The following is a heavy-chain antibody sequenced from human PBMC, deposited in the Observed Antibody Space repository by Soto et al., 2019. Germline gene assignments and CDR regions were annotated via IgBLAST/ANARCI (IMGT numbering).Heavy chain of an antibody. J-gene: IGHJ4*02. CDR1: GFIFRDFW. Sequence: ESGGGSVQAGGSLRLSCAASGFIFRDFWMSWVRQTPGRGLEWVANVKPDGTDKYYVDSVRGRFTISRDNAEDSLYLQLSSLRVEDTAVYYCATERNWSFDSWGQGALVTVSS. CDR3: ATERNWSFDS. D-gene: IGHD1-1*01. V-gene: IGHV3-7*01. CDR2: VKPDGTDK.